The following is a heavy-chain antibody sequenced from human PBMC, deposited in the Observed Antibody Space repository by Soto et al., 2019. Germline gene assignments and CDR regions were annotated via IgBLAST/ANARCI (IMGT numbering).Heavy chain of an antibody. Sequence: QVQLVQSGAEAKKPGSSVKVSCKASGGTFSSYAISWVRQAPGQGLEWMGGIIPISGTANYAQKFQGRVTITAAEAPSTAYMELSSLRSEDTAVYYCARDGEYYDSSGYHRFACWGQGTLVTVSS. CDR1: GGTFSSYA. CDR3: ARDGEYYDSSGYHRFAC. J-gene: IGHJ4*02. CDR2: IIPISGTA. V-gene: IGHV1-69*01. D-gene: IGHD3-22*01.